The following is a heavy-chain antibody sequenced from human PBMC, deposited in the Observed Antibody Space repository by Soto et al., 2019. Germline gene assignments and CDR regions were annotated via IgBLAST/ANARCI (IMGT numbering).Heavy chain of an antibody. CDR2: INPSGGST. V-gene: IGHV1-46*01. D-gene: IGHD3-10*01. Sequence: GASVKVSCKASGYTFTSYYMHWVRQAPGQGLEWMGIINPSGGSTSYAQKFQGRVTMTRDTSTSTVYMELSSLRSEDTAVYYCARSANRVRGVYYYYYGMDVWGQGTTVTVSS. J-gene: IGHJ6*02. CDR1: GYTFTSYY. CDR3: ARSANRVRGVYYYYYGMDV.